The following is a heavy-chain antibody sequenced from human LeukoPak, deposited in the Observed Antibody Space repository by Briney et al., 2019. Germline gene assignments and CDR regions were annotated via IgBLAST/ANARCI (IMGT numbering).Heavy chain of an antibody. Sequence: GGSLRLSCAASGFSFSNYWMSWVRQAPGKGLEWVATIRQDGSDKYYVDSVKGRVTISRDNAKNSLYLQMNSLRAKDTAKYYCARDYEPWFGERGFDSWGQGTLVTVFS. CDR3: ARDYEPWFGERGFDS. V-gene: IGHV3-7*01. J-gene: IGHJ4*02. CDR1: GFSFSNYW. D-gene: IGHD3-10*01. CDR2: IRQDGSDK.